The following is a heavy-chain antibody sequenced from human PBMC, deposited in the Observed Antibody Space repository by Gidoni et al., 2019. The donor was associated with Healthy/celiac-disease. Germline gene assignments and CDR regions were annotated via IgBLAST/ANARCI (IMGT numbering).Heavy chain of an antibody. D-gene: IGHD3-3*01. J-gene: IGHJ6*03. V-gene: IGHV3-7*03. Sequence: EVQLVESGGGLVQPGGSLRLSCAASGFTFSSYWMSWVRQAPGKGLEWVANIKQDGSEKYYVDSVKGRFTISRDNAKNSLYLQMNSLRAEDTAVYYCARGRYDFWSGYYYYYYYYMDVWGKGTTVTVSS. CDR1: GFTFSSYW. CDR3: ARGRYDFWSGYYYYYYYYMDV. CDR2: IKQDGSEK.